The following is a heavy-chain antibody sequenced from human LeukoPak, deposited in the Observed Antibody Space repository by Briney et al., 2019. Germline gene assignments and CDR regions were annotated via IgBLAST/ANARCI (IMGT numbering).Heavy chain of an antibody. CDR3: AKSDHGFWYFDL. V-gene: IGHV3-23*01. D-gene: IGHD1-14*01. Sequence: PGGSLRLSCAASGFTFSSYAMSWVRQAPGKGLEWVSAISAEGGNTYYADSVKGRFTISRDNSRKMLYLQMNSLRAEDTAVYYCAKSDHGFWYFDLWGRGTLVTVSS. J-gene: IGHJ2*01. CDR2: ISAEGGNT. CDR1: GFTFSSYA.